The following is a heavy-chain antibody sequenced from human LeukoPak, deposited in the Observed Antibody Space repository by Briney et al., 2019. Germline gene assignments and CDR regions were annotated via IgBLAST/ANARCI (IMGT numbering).Heavy chain of an antibody. D-gene: IGHD3-22*01. Sequence: GASVTVSCTASGYIFTNFGISWVRQARGQGLEWMGWISGYNGNTKYVQKFQGRVTMTTDTSTSTAYMELRSLRSDDTAVYYCATEQVRVYDSSGYYFDYWGQGTLVTVSS. J-gene: IGHJ4*02. CDR3: ATEQVRVYDSSGYYFDY. CDR1: GYIFTNFG. V-gene: IGHV1-18*01. CDR2: ISGYNGNT.